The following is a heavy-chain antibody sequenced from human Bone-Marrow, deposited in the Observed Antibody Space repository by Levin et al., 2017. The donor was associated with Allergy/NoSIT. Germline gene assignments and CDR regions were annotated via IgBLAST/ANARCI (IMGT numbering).Heavy chain of an antibody. J-gene: IGHJ6*02. Sequence: EASVKVSCKASGGSFSNSTICWVRQAPGQGPEWMGGIIPVFGTATYAQKFQGRVTVTADESTMTTFMEMSGLTSEDTAVYYCARGAFTARRWHHHGMDVWGQGTTVIVSS. CDR2: IIPVFGTA. D-gene: IGHD4-23*01. CDR1: GGSFSNST. V-gene: IGHV1-69*13. CDR3: ARGAFTARRWHHHGMDV.